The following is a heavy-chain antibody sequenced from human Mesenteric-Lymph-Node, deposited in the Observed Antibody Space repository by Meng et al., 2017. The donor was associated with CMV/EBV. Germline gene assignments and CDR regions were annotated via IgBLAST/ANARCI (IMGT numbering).Heavy chain of an antibody. D-gene: IGHD6-13*01. Sequence: SETLSLTCTVSGGSISSSSYYWSWIRQPPGKGLEWIGHIFYSGSINNYNPSLESRVTISVDTSKNQISLKLKSVSAADTAIYYCARDLGPRIVASKYYYNGVDVWGQGTTVTVSS. V-gene: IGHV4-61*01. J-gene: IGHJ6*02. CDR1: GGSISSSSYY. CDR3: ARDLGPRIVASKYYYNGVDV. CDR2: IFYSGSIN.